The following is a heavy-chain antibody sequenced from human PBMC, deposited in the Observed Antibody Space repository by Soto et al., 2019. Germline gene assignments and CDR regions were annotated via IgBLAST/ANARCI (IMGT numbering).Heavy chain of an antibody. V-gene: IGHV5-51*01. J-gene: IGHJ3*02. CDR2: IYPSDSDT. CDR3: ARGGSTVPHHRLNAFDI. Sequence: GESLKISCKGSGYSFTSYWIGWVRQMPGKGLEWMGIIYPSDSDTRYSPSFQGQVTISAAKSISTAYRQWSRLKATDTAMYYCARGGSTVPHHRLNAFDIWGQGTMVTVSS. D-gene: IGHD2-15*01. CDR1: GYSFTSYW.